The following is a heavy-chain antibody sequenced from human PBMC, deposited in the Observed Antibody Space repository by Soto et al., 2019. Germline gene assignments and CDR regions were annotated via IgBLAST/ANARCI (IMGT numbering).Heavy chain of an antibody. CDR1: GFTFSSYA. J-gene: IGHJ4*02. CDR3: AKGLYSSSWYGEFDY. D-gene: IGHD6-13*01. CDR2: ISGSGGST. Sequence: EVQLLESGGGLVQPGGSLRLPCAASGFTFSSYAMSWVRQAPGKGLAWVSAISGSGGSTYYADSVKGRFTISRDNSKNTLYLQMNSLRAEDTAVYYCAKGLYSSSWYGEFDYWGQGTLVTVSS. V-gene: IGHV3-23*01.